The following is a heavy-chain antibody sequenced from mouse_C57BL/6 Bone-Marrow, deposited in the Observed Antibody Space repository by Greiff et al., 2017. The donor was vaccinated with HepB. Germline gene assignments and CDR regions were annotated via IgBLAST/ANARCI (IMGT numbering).Heavy chain of an antibody. D-gene: IGHD1-1*01. V-gene: IGHV1-81*01. CDR2: IYPRSGNT. Sequence: QVQLKESGAELARPGASVKLSCKASGYTFTSYGISWVKQRTGQGLEWIGEIYPRSGNTYYNEKFKGKATLTADKSSSTAYMELRSLTSEDSAVYFCARDYGSYYAMDYWGQGTSVTVSS. CDR3: ARDYGSYYAMDY. J-gene: IGHJ4*01. CDR1: GYTFTSYG.